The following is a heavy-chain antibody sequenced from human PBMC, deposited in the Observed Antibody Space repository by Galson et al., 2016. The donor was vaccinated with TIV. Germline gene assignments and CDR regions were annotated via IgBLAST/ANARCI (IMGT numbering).Heavy chain of an antibody. Sequence: SLRLSCAASGFTFDEYAMHWVRQAPGKGLEWVSGISWNSGSIGYADSVNGRFTISRDNARNTLYLQMNSLKPEDTALYYCAKDSSYLSYSYYTHDAFDLWGQGTMVTVSS. D-gene: IGHD2-15*01. CDR3: AKDSSYLSYSYYTHDAFDL. CDR1: GFTFDEYA. J-gene: IGHJ3*01. V-gene: IGHV3-9*01. CDR2: ISWNSGSI.